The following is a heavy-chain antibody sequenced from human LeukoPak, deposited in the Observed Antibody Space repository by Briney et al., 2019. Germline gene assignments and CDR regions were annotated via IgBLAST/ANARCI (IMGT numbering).Heavy chain of an antibody. CDR1: GYTLSELS. Sequence: GASVKVSHKVSGYTLSELSMYWVRQAPGKGLEWMGGFDPEDGETIYAQKFQGRVTMTEDTSTDTAYMELSSPRSEDTAVYYCATGREDTAMATFDYWGQGTLVTVSS. V-gene: IGHV1-24*01. J-gene: IGHJ4*02. D-gene: IGHD5-18*01. CDR3: ATGREDTAMATFDY. CDR2: FDPEDGET.